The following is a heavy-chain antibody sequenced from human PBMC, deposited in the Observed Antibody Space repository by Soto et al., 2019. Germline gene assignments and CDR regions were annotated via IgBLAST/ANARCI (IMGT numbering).Heavy chain of an antibody. V-gene: IGHV4-30-2*01. CDR3: ARGSSSYYDYGMDV. CDR2: IYDSGST. Sequence: SETLSLTCTVSGDSISRGGYSWTWIRQPPGKAPEWIGNIYDSGSTSYNPSLKSRVTMSVDRSTNQFSLKLTSVTAADTAVYFCARGSSSYYDYGMDVWGQGTTVTVSS. D-gene: IGHD6-19*01. CDR1: GDSISRGGYS. J-gene: IGHJ6*02.